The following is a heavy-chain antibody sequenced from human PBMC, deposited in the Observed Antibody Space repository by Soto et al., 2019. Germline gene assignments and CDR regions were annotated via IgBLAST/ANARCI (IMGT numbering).Heavy chain of an antibody. J-gene: IGHJ4*02. CDR3: ARAATGSYHSAY. V-gene: IGHV1-18*04. D-gene: IGHD3-10*01. CDR1: GYAFTSYG. CDR2: IAPHSGRT. Sequence: QVQLEQSGPEVKKPGASVRVSCMTSGYAFTSYGVNWVRQVPGQGLEWMGWIAPHSGRTTYLPKFQGRVTITADPSTNTAYMELTSLSSDDTGIYFCARAATGSYHSAYWGQGTVVTVSA.